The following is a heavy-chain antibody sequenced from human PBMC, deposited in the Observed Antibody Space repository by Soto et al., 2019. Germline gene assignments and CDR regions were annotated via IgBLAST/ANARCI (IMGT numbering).Heavy chain of an antibody. CDR2: TGSGTGPG. Sequence: QVQLVQSGAEVKKPGSSVKVSCKASGGTFSTNPISWVRQAPGQGLEWMGGTGSGTGPGNHAQKFQGRLTSTVDKSTSTVYMELSSLSSEDTAVYYCARRDSGGFYRYFDSWGQGTLFTFPS. CDR1: GGTFSTNP. V-gene: IGHV1-69*06. J-gene: IGHJ4*02. D-gene: IGHD2-15*01. CDR3: ARRDSGGFYRYFDS.